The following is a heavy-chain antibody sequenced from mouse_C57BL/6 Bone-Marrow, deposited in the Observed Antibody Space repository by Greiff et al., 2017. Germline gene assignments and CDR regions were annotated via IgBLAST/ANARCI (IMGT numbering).Heavy chain of an antibody. CDR3: ASCGYYNYYAMDY. CDR2: IDPEDGET. J-gene: IGHJ4*01. D-gene: IGHD2-3*01. Sequence: EVQLQQSGAELVKPGASVKLSCTASGFNIKDYYMHWVKQRTEQGLEWIGRIDPEDGETKYAPQFQGKATITADTSSNTAYLQLSSLTSEDTAVYYCASCGYYNYYAMDYWGQGTSVTVSS. V-gene: IGHV14-2*01. CDR1: GFNIKDYY.